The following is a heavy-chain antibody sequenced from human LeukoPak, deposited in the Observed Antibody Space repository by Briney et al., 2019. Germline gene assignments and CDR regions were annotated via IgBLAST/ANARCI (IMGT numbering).Heavy chain of an antibody. D-gene: IGHD2/OR15-2a*01. J-gene: IGHJ5*02. Sequence: PSETLSLTCTVSGGSISSSSYYWGWIRQPPGKGLEWIGSIYYSGSTYYNPSLKSRVTISVDTSKNQFSLKLSSVTAADTAVYYCAVLREDWFDPWGQGTLVTVSS. CDR1: GGSISSSSYY. CDR2: IYYSGST. CDR3: AVLREDWFDP. V-gene: IGHV4-39*01.